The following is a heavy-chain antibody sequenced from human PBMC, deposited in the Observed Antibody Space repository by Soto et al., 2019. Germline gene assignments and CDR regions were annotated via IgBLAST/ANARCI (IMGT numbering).Heavy chain of an antibody. CDR2: ISSSSSTI. CDR1: GFTFSSYS. J-gene: IGHJ3*02. Sequence: EVQLVESGGGLVQPGGSLRLSCAASGFTFSSYSMNWVRQAPGKGLEWVSYISSSSSTIYYADSVKGRFTISRDNAKNSLYLQMTSLRDEDTAVYYCARDQINGPGIQRNDAFDIWGQGTMVTVSS. D-gene: IGHD5-18*01. V-gene: IGHV3-48*02. CDR3: ARDQINGPGIQRNDAFDI.